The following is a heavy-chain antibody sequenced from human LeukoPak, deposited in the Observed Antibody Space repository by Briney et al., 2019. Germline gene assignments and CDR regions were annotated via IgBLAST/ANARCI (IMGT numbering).Heavy chain of an antibody. V-gene: IGHV3-7*01. CDR2: MQPDGNKE. Sequence: GGSLRLSCAASRFTFSTYGMHWVRQAPGKGLEWVGNMQPDGNKEYPVDSVKGRFTISRDNARNSLFLQMNSLRVEDTAMYYCASQSYARFDPWGQGTLVTVSS. D-gene: IGHD3-16*01. J-gene: IGHJ5*02. CDR3: ASQSYARFDP. CDR1: RFTFSTYG.